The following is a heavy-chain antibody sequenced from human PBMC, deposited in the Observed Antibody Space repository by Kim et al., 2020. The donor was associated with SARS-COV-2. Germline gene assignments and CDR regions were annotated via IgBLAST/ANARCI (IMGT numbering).Heavy chain of an antibody. CDR3: AKIWSRELDY. D-gene: IGHD3-10*01. Sequence: GGSLRLSCTASGFTFSTYWMSWVRQAPGKEMEWVASTNQDGSDTYYVDSVKGRFTISRDNAKNSLYLQMNSLRDEDAAVYYCAKIWSRELDYWGQGTLVT. J-gene: IGHJ4*02. CDR2: TNQDGSDT. CDR1: GFTFSTYW. V-gene: IGHV3-7*01.